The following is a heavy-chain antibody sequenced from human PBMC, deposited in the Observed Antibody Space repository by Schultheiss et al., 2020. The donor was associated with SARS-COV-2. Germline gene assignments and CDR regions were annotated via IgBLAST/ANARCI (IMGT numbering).Heavy chain of an antibody. D-gene: IGHD3-22*01. V-gene: IGHV1-2*02. CDR2: INPNSGGT. Sequence: ASVKVSCKASGYTFTSYDINWVRQATGQGLEWMGWINPNSGGTNYAQKFQGRVTMTRDTSISTAYMELSRLRSDDTAVYYCARDGYYYDSSGHPTEYWGQGTLVTVSS. CDR3: ARDGYYYDSSGHPTEY. J-gene: IGHJ4*02. CDR1: GYTFTSYD.